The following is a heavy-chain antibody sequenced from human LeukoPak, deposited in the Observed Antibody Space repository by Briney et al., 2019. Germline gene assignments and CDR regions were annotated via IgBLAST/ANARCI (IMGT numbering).Heavy chain of an antibody. CDR3: ARTELLYDSSGSYNWFDP. Sequence: ASVKVSCKASGGTFSSYAISWVRQAPRQGLEWMGGIIPIFGTANYAQKFQGRVTITADESTGTAYMELSSLRSEDTAVYYCARTELLYDSSGSYNWFDPWGQGTLVTVSS. V-gene: IGHV1-69*13. J-gene: IGHJ5*02. CDR1: GGTFSSYA. D-gene: IGHD3-22*01. CDR2: IIPIFGTA.